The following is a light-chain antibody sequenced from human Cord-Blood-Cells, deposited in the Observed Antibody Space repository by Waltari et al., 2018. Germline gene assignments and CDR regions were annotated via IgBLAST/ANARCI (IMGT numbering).Light chain of an antibody. Sequence: QSALTQPASVSGSHGQSITISCTGTSSDVASYNLVSWYQQHPGKAPKLMIYEVSKRPSGVSNRFSGSKSGNTASLTIAGLQAEDEADYYCCSYAGSTPYVFGTGTKVTVL. CDR2: EVS. CDR3: CSYAGSTPYV. V-gene: IGLV2-23*02. J-gene: IGLJ1*01. CDR1: SSDVASYNL.